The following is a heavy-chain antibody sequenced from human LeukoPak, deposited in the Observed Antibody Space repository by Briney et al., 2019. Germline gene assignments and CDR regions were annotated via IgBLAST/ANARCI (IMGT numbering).Heavy chain of an antibody. CDR3: ARGESAGSGWFDP. Sequence: SETLSLTCTVSGDSINNYYWNWIRQPPGRRLEWIGYIYYSGSTNYNPSLKSRVTISADTSKNQFSLKLTSVTAADTAVYYCARGESAGSGWFDPWGQGTLVTVSS. J-gene: IGHJ5*02. CDR1: GDSINNYY. D-gene: IGHD1-1*01. V-gene: IGHV4-59*01. CDR2: IYYSGST.